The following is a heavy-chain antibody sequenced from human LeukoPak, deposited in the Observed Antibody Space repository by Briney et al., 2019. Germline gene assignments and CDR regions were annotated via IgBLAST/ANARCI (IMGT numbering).Heavy chain of an antibody. V-gene: IGHV3-69-1*01. D-gene: IGHD4-17*01. J-gene: IGHJ4*02. CDR1: GXTFSDYT. Sequence: GGSLRLSCAASGXTFSDYTMNWVRQAPGKGLEWISSIGRDDYKYYVDSVKGRFTISRDNAKNSLCLQMDSLRAEDTAVYFCVYGDSRDYWGQGTLVTVSS. CDR3: VYGDSRDY. CDR2: IGRDDYK.